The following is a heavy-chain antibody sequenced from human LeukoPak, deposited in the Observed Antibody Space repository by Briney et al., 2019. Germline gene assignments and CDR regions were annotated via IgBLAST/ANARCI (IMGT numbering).Heavy chain of an antibody. D-gene: IGHD3-10*01. J-gene: IGHJ4*02. Sequence: GGSLRLSCAASGFTFSSYWMSWVRQAPGKGLEWVASIKQDGSEKYYVDSVKGRFTISRDNAKNSLYLQMNSLRAEDTAVYYCARGRRGSRGNFDYWGQGTLVTVSS. V-gene: IGHV3-7*01. CDR2: IKQDGSEK. CDR1: GFTFSSYW. CDR3: ARGRRGSRGNFDY.